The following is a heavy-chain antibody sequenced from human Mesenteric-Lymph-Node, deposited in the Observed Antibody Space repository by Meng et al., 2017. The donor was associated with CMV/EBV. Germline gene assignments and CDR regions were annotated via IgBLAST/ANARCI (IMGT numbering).Heavy chain of an antibody. J-gene: IGHJ4*02. V-gene: IGHV4-61*01. Sequence: SGGSVRSGNYYGSWIRQSPGKGLEWIGYVYYSGDTNYNPSLWSRVTLSVDTSKNQFFLNLSSVTAADTAVYYCARDLGGSYLYSFDYWGQGTLVTVSS. D-gene: IGHD1-26*01. CDR3: ARDLGGSYLYSFDY. CDR1: GGSVRSGNYY. CDR2: VYYSGDT.